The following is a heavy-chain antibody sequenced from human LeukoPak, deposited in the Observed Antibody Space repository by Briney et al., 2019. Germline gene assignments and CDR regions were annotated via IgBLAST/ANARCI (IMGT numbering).Heavy chain of an antibody. CDR2: INHSGST. D-gene: IGHD6-19*01. CDR1: GGSFSGYY. V-gene: IGHV4-34*01. Sequence: SETLSLTCAVYGGSFSGYYWSWIRQPPGKGLEWIGEINHSGSTNYNPSLKSRVTISVDTSKNQFSLKLSSVTAADTAVYYCARGGRRQWLVPGYFDLWGRGTLVTVSS. J-gene: IGHJ2*01. CDR3: ARGGRRQWLVPGYFDL.